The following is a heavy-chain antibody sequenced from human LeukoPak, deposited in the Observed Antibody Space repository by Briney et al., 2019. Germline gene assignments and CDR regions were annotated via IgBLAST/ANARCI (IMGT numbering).Heavy chain of an antibody. Sequence: ASVKVSCKASGYTFTSYGISWVRQAPGQGLEWMGWISAYNGNTNYAQKFQGRVTMTRDTSISTAYMELSGLTVDDTAVYYCARDEVGPFDYWGQGTLVTVSS. D-gene: IGHD1-26*01. J-gene: IGHJ4*02. CDR2: ISAYNGNT. CDR1: GYTFTSYG. V-gene: IGHV1-18*01. CDR3: ARDEVGPFDY.